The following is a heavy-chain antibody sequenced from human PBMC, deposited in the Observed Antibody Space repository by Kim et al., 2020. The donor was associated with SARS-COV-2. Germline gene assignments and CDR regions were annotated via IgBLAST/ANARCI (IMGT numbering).Heavy chain of an antibody. CDR2: ISYDGSNK. CDR3: AKDLGVLWFGVSEAYGMDV. V-gene: IGHV3-30*18. D-gene: IGHD3-10*01. J-gene: IGHJ6*02. Sequence: GGSLRLSCAASGFTFSSYGMHWVRQAPGKGLEWVAVISYDGSNKYYADSVKGRFTISRDNSKNTLYLQMNSLRAEDTAVYYCAKDLGVLWFGVSEAYGMDVWGQGTTVTVSS. CDR1: GFTFSSYG.